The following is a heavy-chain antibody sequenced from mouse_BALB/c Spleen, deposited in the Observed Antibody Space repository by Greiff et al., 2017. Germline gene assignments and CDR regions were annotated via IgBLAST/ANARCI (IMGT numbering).Heavy chain of an antibody. CDR2: ISSGSSTI. CDR3: ARSGYYDYDPYYAMDY. J-gene: IGHJ4*01. CDR1: GFTFSSFG. V-gene: IGHV5-17*02. Sequence: EVHLVESGGGLVQPGGSRKLSCAASGFTFSSFGMHWVRQAPEKGLEGVAYISSGSSTIYYADTVKGRFTISRDNPKNTLVLQMASLRSEDTAMDYCARSGYYDYDPYYAMDYWGQGTSVTVSS. D-gene: IGHD2-4*01.